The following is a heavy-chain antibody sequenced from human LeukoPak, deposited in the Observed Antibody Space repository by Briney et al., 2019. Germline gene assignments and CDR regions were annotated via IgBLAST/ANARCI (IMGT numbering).Heavy chain of an antibody. J-gene: IGHJ4*02. V-gene: IGHV3-23*01. D-gene: IGHD3-9*01. CDR2: ISGSGGST. CDR1: GFTFSSYA. Sequence: GGSLRLSCAASGFTFSSYAMTWVRQAPGKGLEWVSAISGSGGSTYYADSVKGRFTISRDNSKNTLYLQMNSLRAEDTAVYYCAKAALLRYFDWQDYFDYWGQGTLVTVSS. CDR3: AKAALLRYFDWQDYFDY.